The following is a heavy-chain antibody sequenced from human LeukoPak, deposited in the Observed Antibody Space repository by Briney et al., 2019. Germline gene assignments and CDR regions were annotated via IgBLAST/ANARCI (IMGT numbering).Heavy chain of an antibody. Sequence: PSQTLSLTCTVSGGSISSGDYYWSWIRQPPGKGLEWIGYSYYSGSTNYNPSLKSRVTISVDTSKNQFSLKLSSVTAADTAVYYCARAGDPYYYDSSGIFDYWGQGTLVTVSS. V-gene: IGHV4-30-4*01. D-gene: IGHD3-22*01. CDR3: ARAGDPYYYDSSGIFDY. CDR2: SYYSGST. J-gene: IGHJ4*02. CDR1: GGSISSGDYY.